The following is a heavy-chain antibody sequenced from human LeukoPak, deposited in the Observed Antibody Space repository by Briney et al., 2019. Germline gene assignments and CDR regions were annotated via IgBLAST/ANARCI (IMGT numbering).Heavy chain of an antibody. Sequence: PGRSLRLSCAASGFTFSSYAMHWVRQAPGKGLEWVAVISYDGSNKYYADSVKGRFTISRDNSKNTLYLQMNSLRAEDTAVYYCARDRRVIVVVPAASYGMDVWGQGTTVTVSS. J-gene: IGHJ6*02. V-gene: IGHV3-30-3*01. D-gene: IGHD2-2*01. CDR3: ARDRRVIVVVPAASYGMDV. CDR1: GFTFSSYA. CDR2: ISYDGSNK.